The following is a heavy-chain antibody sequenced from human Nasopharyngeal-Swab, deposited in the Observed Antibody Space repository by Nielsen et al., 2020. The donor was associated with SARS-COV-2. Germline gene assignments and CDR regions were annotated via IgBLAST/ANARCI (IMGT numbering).Heavy chain of an antibody. Sequence: GGSLRRSCAASGFTFDDCAMRWVRQAPGKGLEWVSGISWNSGSIGYADSVKGRFNISRDSAKNSLYLQMNRLRAEDTAVYYCARDHSGSYAYYGMDVWGQGTTVTVSS. J-gene: IGHJ6*02. CDR2: ISWNSGSI. CDR3: ARDHSGSYAYYGMDV. D-gene: IGHD1-26*01. CDR1: GFTFDDCA. V-gene: IGHV3-9*01.